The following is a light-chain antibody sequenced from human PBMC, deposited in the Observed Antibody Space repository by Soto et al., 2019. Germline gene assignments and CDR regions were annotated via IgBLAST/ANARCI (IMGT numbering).Light chain of an antibody. J-gene: IGKJ4*01. CDR3: QQYNNWPPLT. CDR1: QSVGSN. CDR2: GAS. V-gene: IGKV3-15*01. Sequence: EIVMTQSPDTLSVSPGERATLTCRASQSVGSNLAWYQQKPGQAPRLLIHGASTRVTGIPVRFSGSGSGTEFTLTISSLQSEDFAVYYCQQYNNWPPLTFGGGTKVEIK.